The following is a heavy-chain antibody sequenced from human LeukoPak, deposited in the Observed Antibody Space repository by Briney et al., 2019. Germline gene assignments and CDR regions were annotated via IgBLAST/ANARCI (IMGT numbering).Heavy chain of an antibody. J-gene: IGHJ4*02. CDR2: MNLYSGDT. Sequence: ASLKVSCKASGYSFTSYAINWVRQAAGQGLEWMGWMNLYSGDTDYARKFQGRITMTRDTSMTTVFMELSSLRSDDTAIYFCARHLRNTPMIILAYWGQGTQVTVSS. CDR1: GYSFTSYA. CDR3: ARHLRNTPMIILAY. D-gene: IGHD5-18*01. V-gene: IGHV1-8*01.